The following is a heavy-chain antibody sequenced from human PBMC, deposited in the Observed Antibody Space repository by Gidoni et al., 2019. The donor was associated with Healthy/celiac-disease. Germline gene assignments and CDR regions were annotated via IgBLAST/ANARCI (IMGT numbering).Heavy chain of an antibody. Sequence: EVQLVESGGVVVQPGGSLRLSCAASGFTFDDYTMHWVRQAPGKGLEWVSLISWDGGSTYYADSVKGRFTISRDNSKNSLYLQMNSLRTEDTALYYCAKDMSMYSSSFLFDYWGQGTLVTVSS. CDR1: GFTFDDYT. V-gene: IGHV3-43*01. CDR3: AKDMSMYSSSFLFDY. CDR2: ISWDGGST. D-gene: IGHD6-6*01. J-gene: IGHJ4*02.